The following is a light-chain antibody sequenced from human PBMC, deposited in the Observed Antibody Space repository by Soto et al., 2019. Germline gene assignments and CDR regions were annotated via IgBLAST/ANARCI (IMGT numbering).Light chain of an antibody. J-gene: IGLJ1*01. CDR1: SSNIGSNY. Sequence: QSVLTQPPSASGTPGQRVTISCSGSSSNIGSNYVYWYQQLPGTAPKLLVYRNKQRPSGVPDRFSGSKSGTSASLATSGLRSEDEADYYCAAWDDSLSGQVFGTGTKVTVL. CDR2: RNK. V-gene: IGLV1-47*01. CDR3: AAWDDSLSGQV.